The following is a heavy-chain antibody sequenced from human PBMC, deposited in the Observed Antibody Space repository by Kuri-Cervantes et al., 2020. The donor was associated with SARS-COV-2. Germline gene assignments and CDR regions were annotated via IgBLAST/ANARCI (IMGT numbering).Heavy chain of an antibody. J-gene: IGHJ5*02. D-gene: IGHD6-13*01. Sequence: GSLRLSCTVSGYSISSGYYWGWIRQPPGKGLEWIGSIYHSGSTNYNPSLKSRVTISVDTSKNQFSLKLSSVTAADTAVYYCARGGYSSSWYGVSGWFDPWGQGTLVTVSS. CDR2: IYHSGST. CDR3: ARGGYSSSWYGVSGWFDP. CDR1: GYSISSGYY. V-gene: IGHV4-38-2*02.